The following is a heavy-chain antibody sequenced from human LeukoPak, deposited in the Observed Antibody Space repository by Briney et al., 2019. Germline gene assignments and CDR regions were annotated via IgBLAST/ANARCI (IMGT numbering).Heavy chain of an antibody. D-gene: IGHD3-22*01. V-gene: IGHV4-59*01. CDR1: GGSISSYY. CDR3: ARMVAYYYDSGAFDI. J-gene: IGHJ3*02. Sequence: SETLSLTCTVSGGSISSYYWSWIRQPPGKGLEWSGYIYYSGSINYNPSLKTRVTISVDTSKNQFSLKLSSVTAADTAVYYCARMVAYYYDSGAFDIWGQGTMVTVSS. CDR2: IYYSGSI.